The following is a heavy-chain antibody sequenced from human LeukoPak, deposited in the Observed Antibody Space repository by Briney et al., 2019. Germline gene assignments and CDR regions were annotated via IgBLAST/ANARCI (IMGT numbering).Heavy chain of an antibody. CDR2: IYHRGST. D-gene: IGHD2-21*02. J-gene: IGHJ3*02. V-gene: IGHV4-59*08. CDR1: GVSISSYY. CDR3: ARYRNCGSDCYDAFDI. Sequence: PSETLSLTCTVSGVSISSYYWSWIRQPPGKGLEWIGGIYHRGSTYCNPSLKSRVTISVDTSKNQFSLKLNSVTAADTAVYYCARYRNCGSDCYDAFDIWGQGTMVTVSS.